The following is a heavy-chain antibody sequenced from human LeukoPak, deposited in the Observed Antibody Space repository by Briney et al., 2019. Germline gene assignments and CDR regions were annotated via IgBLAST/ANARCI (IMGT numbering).Heavy chain of an antibody. J-gene: IGHJ6*02. Sequence: GGSLRLSCAASGFTFSSYEMNWVRQAPGKGLEWVSYISSSGSTIYYADSVKGRFTISRDNAKNSLYLQMNSLRAEDTAVYYCARVSRAGDGYYGMDVWGQGTTVTASS. V-gene: IGHV3-48*03. D-gene: IGHD5-24*01. CDR2: ISSSGSTI. CDR1: GFTFSSYE. CDR3: ARVSRAGDGYYGMDV.